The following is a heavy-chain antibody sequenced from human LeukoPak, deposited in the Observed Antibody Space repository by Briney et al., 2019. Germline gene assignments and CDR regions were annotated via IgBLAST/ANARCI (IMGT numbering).Heavy chain of an antibody. CDR3: AKINNDDDY. V-gene: IGHV3-30*18. J-gene: IGHJ4*02. Sequence: PGGSLRLSCAASGFTFTTFGIHWVRQAPGKGLEWVAAISPVGKIEYYTDSVKGRFTVSRDNSKNMIYLQMNSLRGEDSAVYFCAKINNDDDYWGQGALVTVSS. CDR2: ISPVGKIE. CDR1: GFTFTTFG. D-gene: IGHD1/OR15-1a*01.